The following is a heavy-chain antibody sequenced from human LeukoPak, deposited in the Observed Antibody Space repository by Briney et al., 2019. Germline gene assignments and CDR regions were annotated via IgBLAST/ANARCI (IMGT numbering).Heavy chain of an antibody. D-gene: IGHD3-10*01. CDR2: IYYSGST. V-gene: IGHV4-39*01. CDR3: ARGEEEVRYRRYNWFDP. CDR1: GGSISSSSYY. J-gene: IGHJ5*02. Sequence: PSETLSLTCTVSGGSISSSSYYWGWIRQPPGKGLEWIGSIYYSGSTYYNPSLKSRVTISVDTSKNQFSLKLSSVTAADTAVYYCARGEEEVRYRRYNWFDPGGQGTLVTVSS.